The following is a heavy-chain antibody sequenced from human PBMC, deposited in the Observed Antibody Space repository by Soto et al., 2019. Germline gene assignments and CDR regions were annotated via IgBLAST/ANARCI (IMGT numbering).Heavy chain of an antibody. V-gene: IGHV1-8*02. CDR2: MSPNSGNT. J-gene: IGHJ6*03. CDR3: AREGVVAATRGYYYYYYMDV. Sequence: ASVKVSCKASGYTFTSYGISWVRQAPGQGLEWMGWMSPNSGNTGYAQKFQGRVTMTRNTSISTAYMELSSLRSEDTAVYYCAREGVVAATRGYYYYYYMDVWGKGTTVTVSS. CDR1: GYTFTSYG. D-gene: IGHD2-15*01.